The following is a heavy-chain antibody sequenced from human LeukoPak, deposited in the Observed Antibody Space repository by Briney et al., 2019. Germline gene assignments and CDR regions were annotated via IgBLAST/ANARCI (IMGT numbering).Heavy chain of an antibody. CDR3: ARFRSSWFDP. CDR2: INHSGST. Sequence: SETQSLTCAVYGGSFSGYYWSWIRQPPGKGLEWIGEINHSGSTNYNPSLKSRVTISVDTSKNQFSLKLSSVTAADTAVYYCARFRSSWFDPWGQGTLVTVSS. D-gene: IGHD3-10*01. V-gene: IGHV4-34*01. J-gene: IGHJ5*02. CDR1: GGSFSGYY.